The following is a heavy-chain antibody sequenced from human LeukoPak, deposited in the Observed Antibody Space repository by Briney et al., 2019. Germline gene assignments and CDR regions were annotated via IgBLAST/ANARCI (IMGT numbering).Heavy chain of an antibody. Sequence: GGSLRLSCDASGFRFDDHAMDWVRQGPRKGLEWISVINWNGASTDYADSVKGRFTISRDNAKNSLYLQMTNLGADDTALYYCVRNKYGGIIDYMDAWGKGTPVTVSS. J-gene: IGHJ6*03. V-gene: IGHV3-20*04. CDR3: VRNKYGGIIDYMDA. CDR2: INWNGAST. CDR1: GFRFDDHA. D-gene: IGHD3-10*01.